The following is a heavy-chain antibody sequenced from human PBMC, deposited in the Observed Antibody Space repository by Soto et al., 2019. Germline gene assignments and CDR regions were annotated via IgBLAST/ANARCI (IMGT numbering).Heavy chain of an antibody. V-gene: IGHV4-59*08. D-gene: IGHD7-27*01. Sequence: SETLSLTCTVSGGSISSYYWSWIRQPPGKGMEWIGYIYYSGSTNYNPSLKSRVTISVDTSKNQFSLKLSSATAADTAVYYCARRWGRTFDYWGQGTLVTVSS. CDR3: ARRWGRTFDY. J-gene: IGHJ4*02. CDR1: GGSISSYY. CDR2: IYYSGST.